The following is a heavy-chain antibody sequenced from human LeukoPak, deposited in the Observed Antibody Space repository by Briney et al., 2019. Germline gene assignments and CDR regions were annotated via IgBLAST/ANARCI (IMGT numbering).Heavy chain of an antibody. CDR2: INPSGGST. CDR1: GYTFTSYY. V-gene: IGHV1-46*01. Sequence: ASVKVSCKASGYTFTSYYMHWVRQAPGQGLEWMGTINPSGGSTSYAQKFQGRVTMTRDTSTSTVYMELSSLRSEDTAVYYCARALYYDFWSGYYKEENWFDPWGQGTLVTVSS. D-gene: IGHD3-3*01. CDR3: ARALYYDFWSGYYKEENWFDP. J-gene: IGHJ5*02.